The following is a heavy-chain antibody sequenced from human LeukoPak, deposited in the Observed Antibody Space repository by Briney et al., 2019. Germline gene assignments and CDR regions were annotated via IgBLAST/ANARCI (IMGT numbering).Heavy chain of an antibody. J-gene: IGHJ6*02. CDR2: IYHSGST. V-gene: IGHV4-30-2*01. CDR3: ARMTTYYYYYGMDV. Sequence: SETLSLTCAVSGGSISSGGNSWSWIRQPPGKGLEWIGYIYHSGSTYYNPSLKSRVTISVDRSKSQFSLKLSSVTAADTAVYYCARMTTYYYYYGMDVWGQGTTVTVSS. CDR1: GGSISSGGNS. D-gene: IGHD4-11*01.